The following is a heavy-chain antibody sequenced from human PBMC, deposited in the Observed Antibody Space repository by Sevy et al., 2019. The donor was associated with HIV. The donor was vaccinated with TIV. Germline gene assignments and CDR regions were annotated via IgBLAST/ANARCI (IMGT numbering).Heavy chain of an antibody. V-gene: IGHV3-30-3*01. D-gene: IGHD3-10*01. CDR3: ARGGTITMVRGVIFDY. Sequence: GGSLRLSCAASGFTFSSYAMHWVRQAPGKGLEWVAVISYDGSNKYYADSVKGRFTISRDNSKNTLYLQMNSLRAEDTAAYYCARGGTITMVRGVIFDYWGQGTLVTVSS. CDR1: GFTFSSYA. CDR2: ISYDGSNK. J-gene: IGHJ4*02.